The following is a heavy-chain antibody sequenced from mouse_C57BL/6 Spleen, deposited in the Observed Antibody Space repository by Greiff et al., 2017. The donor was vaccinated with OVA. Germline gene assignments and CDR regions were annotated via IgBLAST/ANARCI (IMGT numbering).Heavy chain of an antibody. CDR2: INPSNGGT. CDR1: GYTFTSYW. V-gene: IGHV1-53*01. D-gene: IGHD3-1*01. J-gene: IGHJ3*01. Sequence: VQLQQSGPELVKPGASVKLSCKASGYTFTSYWMHWVKQRPGQGLEWIGNINPSNGGTNYNEKFKSKATLTVDKSSSTAYMQLSSLTSEDSAVYYCARSGGSWVTWFAYWGQGTLVTVSA. CDR3: ARSGGSWVTWFAY.